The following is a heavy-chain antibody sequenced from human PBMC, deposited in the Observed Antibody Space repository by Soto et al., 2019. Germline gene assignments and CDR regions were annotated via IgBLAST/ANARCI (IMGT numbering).Heavy chain of an antibody. CDR3: ARVKGRELELRWFDP. J-gene: IGHJ5*02. D-gene: IGHD1-7*01. CDR2: IYYSGST. Sequence: QVQLQESGPGLVKPSQTLSLTCTVSGGSISSGDYYWSWIRQPPGKGLEWIGYIYYSGSTYYNPSLTSRVTISVDTSKNQFSLKLSSVTAADTAVYYCARVKGRELELRWFDPWGQGTLVTVSS. V-gene: IGHV4-30-4*01. CDR1: GGSISSGDYY.